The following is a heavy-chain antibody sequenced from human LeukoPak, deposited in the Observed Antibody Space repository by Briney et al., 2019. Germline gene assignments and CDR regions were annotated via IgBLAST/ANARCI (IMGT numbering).Heavy chain of an antibody. CDR2: IGTAGDT. Sequence: GGSLRLSCAASGFTFSSYDMHWVRQATGKGLEWVSAIGTAGDTYYPGSVKGRFTISRENAKNSLYLQMNSLRAGDTAVYYCATDQVLSGSGRFDPWGQGTQVTVSS. D-gene: IGHD2-2*01. CDR1: GFTFSSYD. V-gene: IGHV3-13*01. J-gene: IGHJ5*02. CDR3: ATDQVLSGSGRFDP.